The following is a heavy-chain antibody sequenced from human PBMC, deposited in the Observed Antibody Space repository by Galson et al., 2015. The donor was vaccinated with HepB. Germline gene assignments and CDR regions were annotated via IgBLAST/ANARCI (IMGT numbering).Heavy chain of an antibody. V-gene: IGHV3-15*07. J-gene: IGHJ3*02. Sequence: SLRLSCAASGFTFSNAWMNWVRQAPGKGLEWVGRIKSKTDGGTTDYAAPVKGRFTISRDDSKNTLYLQMNSLKTEDTAVYYCFTRWFGELSNPRDAFDIWGQGIMVTVSS. CDR2: IKSKTDGGTT. D-gene: IGHD3-10*01. CDR3: FTRWFGELSNPRDAFDI. CDR1: GFTFSNAW.